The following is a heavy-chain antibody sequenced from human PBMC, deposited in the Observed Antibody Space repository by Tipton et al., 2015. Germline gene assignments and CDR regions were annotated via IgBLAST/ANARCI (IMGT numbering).Heavy chain of an antibody. V-gene: IGHV3-30*18. D-gene: IGHD3-10*01. Sequence: SLRLSCAGSGFTFSSYDMHWVRQAPGKGLEWVAVISFDGDNKYYADSVKGRFTISRDNSKNTLCLQMNSLRAEDTAVYYCAKDPFTMVRGVIRDVWGQGTTVTVS. J-gene: IGHJ6*02. CDR3: AKDPFTMVRGVIRDV. CDR1: GFTFSSYD. CDR2: ISFDGDNK.